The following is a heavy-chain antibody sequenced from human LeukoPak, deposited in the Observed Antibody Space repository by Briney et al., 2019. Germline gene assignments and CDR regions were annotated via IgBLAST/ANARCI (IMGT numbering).Heavy chain of an antibody. V-gene: IGHV3-21*01. CDR2: ISGRRTYI. CDR1: GFTFSSYS. Sequence: GGSLRLSCAASGFTFSSYSMNWVRQAPGKGLEWVSSISGRRTYIYYADSVKGRFTISGDNAKNSLYLQINSLRAEDTAVYYCARGSRPEFNNYYYLDVWGKGTTVTVSS. D-gene: IGHD3-10*01. CDR3: ARGSRPEFNNYYYLDV. J-gene: IGHJ6*03.